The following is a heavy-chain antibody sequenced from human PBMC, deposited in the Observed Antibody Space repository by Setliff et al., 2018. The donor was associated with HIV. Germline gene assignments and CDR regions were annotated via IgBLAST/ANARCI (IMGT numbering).Heavy chain of an antibody. D-gene: IGHD5-12*01. J-gene: IGHJ4*02. CDR3: AREGRYSDGYYFDY. Sequence: PGGSLRLSCTASGFMFGDNAMSWVRQAPGKGLEWVSVIYSGGSGGSTYYADSVKGRFTISRENSKNTLYLQMNSLRVEDTAVYYCAREGRYSDGYYFDYWGQGSLVTVSS. CDR2: IYSGGSGGST. V-gene: IGHV3-23*03. CDR1: GFMFGDNA.